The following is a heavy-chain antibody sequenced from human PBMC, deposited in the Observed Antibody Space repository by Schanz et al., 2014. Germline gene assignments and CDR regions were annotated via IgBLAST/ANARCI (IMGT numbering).Heavy chain of an antibody. CDR3: ARDTSYGMDV. CDR1: GFTFSDHY. V-gene: IGHV3-7*01. Sequence: EVQLVESGGGLVQPGGSLRLSCAASGFTFSDHYMDWVRQAPGKGLEWVANIKQHGNEKYYVDSVKGRFTISRDNAKISLYLQMNSLRVEDTAVYYCARDTSYGMDVWGQGTTVTVSS. J-gene: IGHJ6*02. CDR2: IKQHGNEK.